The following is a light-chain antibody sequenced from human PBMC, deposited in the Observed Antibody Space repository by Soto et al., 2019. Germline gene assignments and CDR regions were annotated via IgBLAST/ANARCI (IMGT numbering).Light chain of an antibody. V-gene: IGKV4-1*01. CDR3: QQYYSTPIT. CDR2: WAS. CDR1: QSVLYSSNNKNY. Sequence: VMTQSPDSLAVSLGERATINCKSSQSVLYSSNNKNYLAWYQQKPGQPPKLLIYWASTRESGVPDRFSGSGSGTDFTLTISSLQAEDVAVYYCQQYYSTPITFGQGTRLEIK. J-gene: IGKJ5*01.